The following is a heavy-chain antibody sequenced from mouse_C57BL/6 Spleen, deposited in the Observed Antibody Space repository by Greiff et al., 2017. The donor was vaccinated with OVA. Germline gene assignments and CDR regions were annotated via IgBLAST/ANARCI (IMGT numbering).Heavy chain of an antibody. Sequence: QVQLQQSGPELVKPGASVKISCKASGYAFSSSWINWVKQRPGKGLEWIGRIYPGDGDTNYNGKFKGKATLTADKSSSTAYMQLSSLTSEDSAVYFCAKLYYGNSTYAMDYWGQGTSVTVSS. CDR1: GYAFSSSW. CDR3: AKLYYGNSTYAMDY. V-gene: IGHV1-82*01. D-gene: IGHD2-1*01. J-gene: IGHJ4*01. CDR2: IYPGDGDT.